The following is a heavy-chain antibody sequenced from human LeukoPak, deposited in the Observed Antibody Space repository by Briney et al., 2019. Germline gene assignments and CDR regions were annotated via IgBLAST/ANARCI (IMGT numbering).Heavy chain of an antibody. J-gene: IGHJ4*02. Sequence: PSETLSLTCTVSGGSISSGGYSWSWIRQPPGKGLEWIGYIYHSGSTYYNPSLKSRVTISVDRSKNQFSLKLSSVTAADTAVYYCARGVYDSSGYYLDYWGQGTLVTVSS. CDR3: ARGVYDSSGYYLDY. D-gene: IGHD3-22*01. V-gene: IGHV4-30-2*01. CDR2: IYHSGST. CDR1: GGSISSGGYS.